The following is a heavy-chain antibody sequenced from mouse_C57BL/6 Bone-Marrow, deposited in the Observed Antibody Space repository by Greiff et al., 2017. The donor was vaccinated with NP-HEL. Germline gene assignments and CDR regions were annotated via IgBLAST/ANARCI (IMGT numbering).Heavy chain of an antibody. CDR1: GYTFTDYY. D-gene: IGHD2-1*01. J-gene: IGHJ1*03. CDR2: INPNNGGT. V-gene: IGHV1-26*01. Sequence: EVQLQQSGPELVKPGASVKMSCKASGYTFTDYYMHWVKQSPGKGLEWIGEINPNNGGTNYNQKFKGKATLTVDKSSSTAYMELRSLTSEASAVYYCARRYCGIYWYFDVWGTGTTVTVSS. CDR3: ARRYCGIYWYFDV.